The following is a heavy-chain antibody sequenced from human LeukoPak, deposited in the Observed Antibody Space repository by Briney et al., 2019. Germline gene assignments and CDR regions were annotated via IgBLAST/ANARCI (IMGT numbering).Heavy chain of an antibody. Sequence: GAPVKVPCKASGYTFSGYYFHWVRQAPGQGLEWMGWISPNSGGTKHAQKFQGRVTMTRDTSISTAYMELRRLTSDDTAVYYCASASSSYYMDVWDKGTTVTVSS. CDR1: GYTFSGYY. V-gene: IGHV1-2*02. J-gene: IGHJ6*03. CDR3: ASASSSYYMDV. CDR2: ISPNSGGT. D-gene: IGHD6-6*01.